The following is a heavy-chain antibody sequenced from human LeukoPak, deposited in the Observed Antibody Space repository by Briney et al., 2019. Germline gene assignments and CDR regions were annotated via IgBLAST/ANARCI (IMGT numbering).Heavy chain of an antibody. Sequence: SETLSLTCTVSGGSISSSSYYWGWLRQPPGTGLEWIGSIYYSGSTYYNPSLKSRVTISVDTSKNQFSLKLSSVTAADTAVYYCARSNYGDFDYWGQGTLVTVSS. CDR2: IYYSGST. CDR1: GGSISSSSYY. J-gene: IGHJ4*02. CDR3: ARSNYGDFDY. D-gene: IGHD4-17*01. V-gene: IGHV4-39*01.